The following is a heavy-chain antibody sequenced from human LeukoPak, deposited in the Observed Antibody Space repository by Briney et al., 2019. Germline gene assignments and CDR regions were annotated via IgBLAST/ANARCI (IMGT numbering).Heavy chain of an antibody. V-gene: IGHV4-61*02. Sequence: SETLSLTCAVSGYSISSGYYWTWIRQPAGKGLEWIGRIYNSGSTSYNPSLKSRVTISMDTSKNQFSLKLSSVTAADRAMYYCARGRDDDVWGSYPTCFDFWGQGTLVTVSP. D-gene: IGHD3-16*02. CDR2: IYNSGST. J-gene: IGHJ4*02. CDR3: ARGRDDDVWGSYPTCFDF. CDR1: GYSISSGYY.